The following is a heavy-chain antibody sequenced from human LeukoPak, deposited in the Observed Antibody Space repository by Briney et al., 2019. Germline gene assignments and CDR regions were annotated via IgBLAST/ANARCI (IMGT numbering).Heavy chain of an antibody. V-gene: IGHV4-59*12. CDR1: GGSISSYY. CDR3: ARDLQTLVAAY. Sequence: SETLSLTCTVSGGSISSYYWSWIRQPPGKGLEWIGYIYYSGSTNYNPSLKSRVTISVDTSKNQFSLKLSSVTAADTAVYYCARDLQTLVAAYWGQGTLVTVSS. CDR2: IYYSGST. D-gene: IGHD5-12*01. J-gene: IGHJ4*02.